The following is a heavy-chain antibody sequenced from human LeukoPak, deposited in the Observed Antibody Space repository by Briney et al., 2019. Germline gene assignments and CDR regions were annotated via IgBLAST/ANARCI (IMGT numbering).Heavy chain of an antibody. CDR2: IIPIFGTA. J-gene: IGHJ6*02. D-gene: IGHD3-16*01. Sequence: PVKVSCKASGGTFSSYAISWVRQAPGQGLEWMGGIIPIFGTANYAQKFQGRVTITADESTSTAYMELSSLRSEDTAVYYCASGDSWGCPTCDYYYYYGMDVWGQGTTVTVSS. V-gene: IGHV1-69*01. CDR1: GGTFSSYA. CDR3: ASGDSWGCPTCDYYYYYGMDV.